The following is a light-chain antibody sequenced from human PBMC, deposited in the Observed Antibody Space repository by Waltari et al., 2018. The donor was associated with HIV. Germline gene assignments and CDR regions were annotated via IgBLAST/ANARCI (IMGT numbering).Light chain of an antibody. Sequence: EIVMTQSPLSLTVTPGEPASISCKSSQSLVHTDGRSCLDWYLQKPGQSPQLLIYVGSNRASGVPERFSGSVSGREFTLKISAVAPEDVGTYYCMQALQTPTFGQGTRVEVK. CDR1: QSLVHTDGRSC. J-gene: IGKJ1*01. CDR3: MQALQTPT. V-gene: IGKV2-28*01. CDR2: VGS.